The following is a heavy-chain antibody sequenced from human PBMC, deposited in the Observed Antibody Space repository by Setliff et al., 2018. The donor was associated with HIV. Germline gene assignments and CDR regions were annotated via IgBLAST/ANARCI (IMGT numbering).Heavy chain of an antibody. CDR1: GFTFCSYV. D-gene: IGHD1-26*01. CDR2: MSTGGGIK. CDR3: VRDPIEGSPDYFDY. J-gene: IGHJ4*02. Sequence: GGSLRLSCAATGFTFCSYVLHWVRQAPGKGLEWVAVMSTGGGIKICADSVKGRFTISRDNSRNTLFLQMNNLRPEDTATYYCVRDPIEGSPDYFDYWGQGALVTVSS. V-gene: IGHV3-30-3*01.